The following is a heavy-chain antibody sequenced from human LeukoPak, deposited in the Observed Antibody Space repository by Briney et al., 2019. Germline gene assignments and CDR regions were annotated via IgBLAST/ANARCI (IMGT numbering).Heavy chain of an antibody. Sequence: GESLKISCKGSGYSFTSDWIGWVRQMSGKRLEWMGIIYPGDSDSRYSPSFQGQVTISADKSISTAYLQWSSLKASDTAMYYCARSCRDGYRDFDYWGQGTLVTVSA. V-gene: IGHV5-51*01. D-gene: IGHD5-24*01. CDR3: ARSCRDGYRDFDY. CDR1: GYSFTSDW. CDR2: IYPGDSDS. J-gene: IGHJ4*02.